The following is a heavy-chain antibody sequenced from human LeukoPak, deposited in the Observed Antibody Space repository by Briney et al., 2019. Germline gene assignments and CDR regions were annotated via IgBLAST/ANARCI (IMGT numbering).Heavy chain of an antibody. J-gene: IGHJ6*03. Sequence: SETLSLTCTVSGGSISSSRDYWAWLRQPPGKGLEWIANIYYSGSTYYNPSLKSRVTISVDTSKNQFSLKLSSVTAADTAVYYCARAFYPGYYSYMAVWGKGTTVTVSS. V-gene: IGHV4-39*07. CDR2: IYYSGST. D-gene: IGHD3-3*02. CDR3: ARAFYPGYYSYMAV. CDR1: GGSISSSRDY.